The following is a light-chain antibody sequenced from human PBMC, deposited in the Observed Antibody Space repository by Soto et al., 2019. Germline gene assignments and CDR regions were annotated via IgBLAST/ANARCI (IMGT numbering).Light chain of an antibody. Sequence: QSVLTQPSSASGTPGQSVTISCSGSSYNIGSNTVNWYQQFPGTAPHLLIYSTHQRPSGVPDRFSGSKSGTSASLSISGLQYEDEADDYCAKCADILNGDVLGGGTKVTVL. CDR2: STH. CDR1: SYNIGSNT. CDR3: AKCADILNGDV. V-gene: IGLV1-44*01. J-gene: IGLJ2*01.